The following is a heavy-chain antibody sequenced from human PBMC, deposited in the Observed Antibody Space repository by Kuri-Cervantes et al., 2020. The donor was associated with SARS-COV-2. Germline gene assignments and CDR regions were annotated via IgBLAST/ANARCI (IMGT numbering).Heavy chain of an antibody. CDR1: GFTFSSYG. V-gene: IGHV3-30*03. J-gene: IGHJ4*02. CDR3: ARAPSGSGSHFDY. D-gene: IGHD1-26*01. Sequence: GGSLRLSCAASGFTFSSYGMHWVRQAPGKGLEWVAAISYDGSNKYYADSVKGRFTISRDNSKNTLYLQMNSLRAEDTAVYYCARAPSGSGSHFDYWGQGTLVTVSS. CDR2: ISYDGSNK.